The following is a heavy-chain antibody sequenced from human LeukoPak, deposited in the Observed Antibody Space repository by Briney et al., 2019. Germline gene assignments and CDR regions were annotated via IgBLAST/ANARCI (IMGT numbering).Heavy chain of an antibody. Sequence: GGSLRLSCAASGFTVSSNYMNWVRQAPGKGLEWVSVIYGGGNIYYADSVKGRFTISRDNSKNTLYLQMNSLRVEDTAVYYCARGAGYNYPYYFDYWGQGTLVTVSS. J-gene: IGHJ4*02. CDR1: GFTVSSNY. CDR2: IYGGGNI. D-gene: IGHD5-24*01. CDR3: ARGAGYNYPYYFDY. V-gene: IGHV3-53*01.